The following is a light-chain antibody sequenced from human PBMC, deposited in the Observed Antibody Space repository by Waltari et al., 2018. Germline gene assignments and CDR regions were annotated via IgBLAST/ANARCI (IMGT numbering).Light chain of an antibody. CDR1: QGISSY. Sequence: IQFTQSPSSLSASVGDRVPIPCRASQGISSYLAWYQQKPGKAPKLQTYAASTLQSGVPSRFSGSGSGTDFTLTISSLQPEDFATYYCQQLNSYPFTFGQGTRLEIK. V-gene: IGKV1-9*01. CDR2: AAS. CDR3: QQLNSYPFT. J-gene: IGKJ5*01.